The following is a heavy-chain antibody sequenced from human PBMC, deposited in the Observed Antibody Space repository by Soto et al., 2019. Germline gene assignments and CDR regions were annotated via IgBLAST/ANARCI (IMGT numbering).Heavy chain of an antibody. Sequence: GSLRLSCAVSGFVFSSYWMSWVRQAPGKGLEWVATIKQEGSEKYYVESVKGRFTISRDNTKNLLYMQMNSLRAGDTAVYYCPTVYRSSSGRHDFDIWGQGTLVTVSS. CDR2: IKQEGSEK. D-gene: IGHD6-6*01. CDR1: GFVFSSYW. CDR3: PTVYRSSSGRHDFDI. V-gene: IGHV3-7*05. J-gene: IGHJ3*02.